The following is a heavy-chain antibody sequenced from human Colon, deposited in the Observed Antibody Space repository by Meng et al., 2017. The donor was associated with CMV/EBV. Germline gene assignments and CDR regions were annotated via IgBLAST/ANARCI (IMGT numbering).Heavy chain of an antibody. Sequence: GESLKISCVVSGLTFSTYGFHWVRQAPGKGLEWVAYIRNDEITTYYADSVKGRFTISRDNSQNTVTVQMNSLRGDDTAIYYCARASNSSFDPWGQGTLVTVSS. J-gene: IGHJ5*02. CDR2: IRNDEITT. CDR3: ARASNSSFDP. CDR1: GLTFSTYG. V-gene: IGHV3-30*02. D-gene: IGHD4-11*01.